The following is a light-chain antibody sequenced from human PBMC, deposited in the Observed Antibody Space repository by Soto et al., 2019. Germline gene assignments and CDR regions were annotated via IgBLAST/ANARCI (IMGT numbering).Light chain of an antibody. CDR3: GTWDTGLSAGV. J-gene: IGLJ2*01. CDR1: SSNIGDNY. Sequence: QSVLTQPPSVSAAPGQKVSISCSGSSSNIGDNYVSWYQQFPGTAPKLLIYDNNNRPSWIPDRCSGSASGTSATLGIPGLQLGDEADYYCGTWDTGLSAGVFGGGTKLTVL. V-gene: IGLV1-51*01. CDR2: DNN.